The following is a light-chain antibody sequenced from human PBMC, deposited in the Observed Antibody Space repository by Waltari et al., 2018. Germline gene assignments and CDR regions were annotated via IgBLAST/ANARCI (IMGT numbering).Light chain of an antibody. V-gene: IGKV1-17*01. CDR1: QDIGSD. Sequence: DIQMTQSPASLSASMGDRVTITCRASQDIGSDLGWYQQKPGKAPKRLIYSASNLQSGVPSRFSGSGSGTEFALTISSLQPEYFATYYCLQHSTYPPTFGQGTKLDIK. J-gene: IGKJ2*01. CDR3: LQHSTYPPT. CDR2: SAS.